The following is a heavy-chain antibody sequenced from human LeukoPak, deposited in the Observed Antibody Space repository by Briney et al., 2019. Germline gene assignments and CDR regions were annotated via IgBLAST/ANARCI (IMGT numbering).Heavy chain of an antibody. D-gene: IGHD5-24*01. J-gene: IGHJ4*02. CDR2: IRSKTYGGAP. CDR3: TRIGMEIIGRDPVDY. CDR1: GFTLRDYA. Sequence: GGSLRLSCAASGFTLRDYAMSWVRQAPGKGLEWVGFIRSKTYGGAPDYGASVKGRFTIYRDDSHSIAYLQMNSLEIEDTAVYYCTRIGMEIIGRDPVDYWGQGTLVTVSS. V-gene: IGHV3-49*04.